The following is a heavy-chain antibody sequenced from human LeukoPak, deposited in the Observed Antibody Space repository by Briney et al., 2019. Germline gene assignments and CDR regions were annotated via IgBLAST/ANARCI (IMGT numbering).Heavy chain of an antibody. D-gene: IGHD3-9*01. CDR3: ARVSGSYYDSLTGYYMDFDY. CDR2: INPNSGGT. CDR1: GYTFTGYY. V-gene: IGHV1-2*02. Sequence: GASVKVSCKASGYTFTGYYMHWVRQAPGQGLEWMGWINPNSGGTNYAQKFQGRVTMTRDTSISTAYMELSRLRSDDTAVYYCARVSGSYYDSLTGYYMDFDYWGQGTLVTVSS. J-gene: IGHJ4*02.